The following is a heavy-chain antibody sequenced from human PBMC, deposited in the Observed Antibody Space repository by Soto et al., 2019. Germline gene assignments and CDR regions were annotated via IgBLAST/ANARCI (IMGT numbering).Heavy chain of an antibody. CDR3: AKDQVRNFSAFDI. V-gene: IGHV3-30*18. CDR1: GFTFSSYG. CDR2: ISYDGSNK. J-gene: IGHJ3*02. D-gene: IGHD1-7*01. Sequence: QVQLVESGGGVVQPGRSLRLSCAASGFTFSSYGMHWVRQAPGKGLEWVAVISYDGSNKYYADSVKGRFTISRDNSKNTLYLQMNSLRAEDTAVYYFAKDQVRNFSAFDIWGQGTMVTVSS.